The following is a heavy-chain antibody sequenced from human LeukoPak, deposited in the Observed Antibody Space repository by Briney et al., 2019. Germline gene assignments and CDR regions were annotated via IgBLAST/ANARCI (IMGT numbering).Heavy chain of an antibody. D-gene: IGHD3-10*01. J-gene: IGHJ4*02. CDR1: GGSISSYY. V-gene: IGHV4-4*07. Sequence: SETLSLTCTVSGGSISSYYWSWIRQPAGKGLEWIGRIYTSGSTNYNPSLKSRVTMSVDTSKNQFSLKLSSVTAADTAVYYCASGRDTYYYGSGSYVFDYWGQGTLVTVSP. CDR3: ASGRDTYYYGSGSYVFDY. CDR2: IYTSGST.